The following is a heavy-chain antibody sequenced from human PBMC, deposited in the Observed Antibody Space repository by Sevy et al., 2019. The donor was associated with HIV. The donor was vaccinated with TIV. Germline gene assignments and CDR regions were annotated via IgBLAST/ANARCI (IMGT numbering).Heavy chain of an antibody. Sequence: SETLSLTCSVSGGSISSYFWTWVRQSPGKGVEWIGNIYFTGNTDYSPPLKSRVTLSLDTSKSQFSLTLKSVTAADTAIYFCARDSTTRPRVLDYWGQGTLVTVSS. CDR1: GGSISSYF. CDR3: ARDSTTRPRVLDY. J-gene: IGHJ4*02. V-gene: IGHV4-59*01. D-gene: IGHD1-1*01. CDR2: IYFTGNT.